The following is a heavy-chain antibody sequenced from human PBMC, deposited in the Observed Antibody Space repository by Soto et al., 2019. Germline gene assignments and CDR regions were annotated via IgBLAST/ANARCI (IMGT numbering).Heavy chain of an antibody. CDR1: GFTFSNYA. V-gene: IGHV3-23*01. J-gene: IGHJ4*02. CDR2: IGGRATSA. Sequence: EVQLLESGGGLVQPGGSLRLSCAASGFTFSNYAMSWVRQAPGKGLEWVSGIGGRATSAYYADSVKGRFDISRDNSYNPLFLQLNSLRAEDTDVYYCAKSRYSDSSGDFYDFWGQGTLVSVSS. D-gene: IGHD3-22*01. CDR3: AKSRYSDSSGDFYDF.